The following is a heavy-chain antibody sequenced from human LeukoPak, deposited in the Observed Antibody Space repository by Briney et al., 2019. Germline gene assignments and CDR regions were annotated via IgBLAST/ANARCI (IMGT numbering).Heavy chain of an antibody. J-gene: IGHJ5*02. Sequence: PSETLSLTCTVSGSSISSYYWRRIRQPAGEGLEWIGRIYTSGSSNYNTSLMSQATMSVDSSKSQFSLKLSSVAAADTAEYYCATGSLLFLYSMNWFDPWGQGTLVTVSS. CDR3: ATGSLLFLYSMNWFDP. CDR2: IYTSGSS. CDR1: GSSISSYY. D-gene: IGHD3-3*01. V-gene: IGHV4-4*07.